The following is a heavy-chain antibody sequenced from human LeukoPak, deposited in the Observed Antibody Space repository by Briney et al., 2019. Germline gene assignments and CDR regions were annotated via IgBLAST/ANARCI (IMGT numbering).Heavy chain of an antibody. CDR3: AREAFTAAAGRHGGNYYYGMDV. V-gene: IGHV3-21*01. Sequence: PGGSLRLSCAASGFTFSSYSMNWVRQAPGEGLEWVSSISSSSSYIYYADSVKGRFTISRDNAKNSLYLQMNTLRAEDTAAYYCAREAFTAAAGRHGGNYYYGMDVWGQGTTVTVSS. J-gene: IGHJ6*02. CDR2: ISSSSSYI. CDR1: GFTFSSYS. D-gene: IGHD6-13*01.